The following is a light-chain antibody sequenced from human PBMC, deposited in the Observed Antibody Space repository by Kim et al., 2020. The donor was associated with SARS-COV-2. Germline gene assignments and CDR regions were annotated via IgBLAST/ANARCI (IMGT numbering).Light chain of an antibody. CDR1: QNVLYHINNKIY. V-gene: IGKV4-1*01. Sequence: ATITCKFSQNVLYHINNKIYLAWYTQKPGQPPKLLIYWASTRESGVPDRFSGSGSGTDFTLSISSLQAEDVAVYYCQQYYATPRTFGLGTKVDIK. CDR2: WAS. CDR3: QQYYATPRT. J-gene: IGKJ1*01.